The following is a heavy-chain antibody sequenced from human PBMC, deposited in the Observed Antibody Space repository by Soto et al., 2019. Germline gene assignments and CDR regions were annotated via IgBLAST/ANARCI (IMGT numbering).Heavy chain of an antibody. CDR1: GYSFTNYW. Sequence: GESLKISCKGSGYSFTNYWIGWVRQMPGKGLEWMGIIYPGDSNTIYSPSFQGQVTIPADKSISTAYLQWSSLKASDTAIYYCARHWIAAAELYYYYYGMDVWGQGTTVTVSS. CDR2: IYPGDSNT. CDR3: ARHWIAAAELYYYYYGMDV. D-gene: IGHD6-13*01. J-gene: IGHJ6*02. V-gene: IGHV5-51*01.